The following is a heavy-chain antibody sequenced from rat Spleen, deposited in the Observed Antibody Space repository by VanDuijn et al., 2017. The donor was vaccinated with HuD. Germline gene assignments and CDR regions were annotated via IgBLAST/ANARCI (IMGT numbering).Heavy chain of an antibody. Sequence: EVQLVEPGGGLVRPGRSLKLSCAASGFTFSNYDMAWIRQAPTKGLEWIASISTGGGNTSYRDSVKGRFTISRDNAKNTQYLQMDSLRSEDTATYYCARHAVRRPTDWYFDFWGPGTMVTVSS. CDR1: GFTFSNYD. V-gene: IGHV5S13*01. CDR3: ARHAVRRPTDWYFDF. CDR2: ISTGGGNT. J-gene: IGHJ1*01. D-gene: IGHD1-11*01.